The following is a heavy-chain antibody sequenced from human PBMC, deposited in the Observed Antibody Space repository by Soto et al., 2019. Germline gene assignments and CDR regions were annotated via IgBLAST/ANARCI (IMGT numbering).Heavy chain of an antibody. Sequence: SETLSLTCAVYGGSFSGYYWSWIRQPPGKGLEWIGEINHSGSTNYNPSLKSRVTISVDTSKNQFSLKLSSVTAADTAVYYSARGRAYYYGSGSYYGYWFDPWGQGTLVTVS. CDR1: GGSFSGYY. V-gene: IGHV4-34*01. CDR2: INHSGST. J-gene: IGHJ5*02. CDR3: ARGRAYYYGSGSYYGYWFDP. D-gene: IGHD3-10*01.